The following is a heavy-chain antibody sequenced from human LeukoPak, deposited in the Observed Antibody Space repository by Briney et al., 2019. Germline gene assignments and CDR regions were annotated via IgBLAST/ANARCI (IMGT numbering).Heavy chain of an antibody. D-gene: IGHD1-26*01. CDR1: GGSISSGSYY. Sequence: SETLSLTCTVSGGSISSGSYYWSWIRQPAGKGLEWIGRIYTSGSTNYNPSLKSRVTMSVDTSKNQFSLKLSSVTAADTAVYYCAREGGSYYPHYYFHYWGQGTLVTVSS. J-gene: IGHJ4*02. CDR3: AREGGSYYPHYYFHY. V-gene: IGHV4-61*02. CDR2: IYTSGST.